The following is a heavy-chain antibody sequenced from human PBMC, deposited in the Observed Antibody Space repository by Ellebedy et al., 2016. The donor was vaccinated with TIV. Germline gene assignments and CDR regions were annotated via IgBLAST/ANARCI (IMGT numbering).Heavy chain of an antibody. D-gene: IGHD2-2*03. CDR1: GSTFSSYW. CDR3: AGEWMRGMDV. J-gene: IGHJ6*02. CDR2: INSDGSST. V-gene: IGHV3-74*01. Sequence: GGSLRLSXAASGSTFSSYWMHWVRQAPGKGLEWVSRINSDGSSTSYADSVKGRFTISRDNAKNTLYLQMHSLRAEDTAVYYCAGEWMRGMDVWGQGTTVTVSS.